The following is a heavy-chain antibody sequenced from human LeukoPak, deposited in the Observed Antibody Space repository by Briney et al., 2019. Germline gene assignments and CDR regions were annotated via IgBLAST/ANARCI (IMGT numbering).Heavy chain of an antibody. CDR3: KIGYDYVWGSYREVDY. D-gene: IGHD3-16*02. CDR2: ISSSSSYI. J-gene: IGHJ4*02. CDR1: GFTFSSYS. Sequence: PGGSLRLSCAASGFTFSSYSMNWVRQAPGKGLEWVSSISSSSSYIYYADSVKGRFTISRDNAKNSPYLQMNSLRAEDTAVYYCKIGYDYVWGSYREVDYWGQGTLVTVSS. V-gene: IGHV3-21*01.